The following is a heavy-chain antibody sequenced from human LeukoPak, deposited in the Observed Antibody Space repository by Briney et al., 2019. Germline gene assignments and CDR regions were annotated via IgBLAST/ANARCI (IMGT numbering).Heavy chain of an antibody. CDR3: ARELYSEVVTRLRSSASYYYYGMDV. D-gene: IGHD4-23*01. CDR2: IIPIFGTA. Sequence: ASVKVSCKASGGTFSSYAISWVRQAPGQGLEWMGGIIPIFGTANYAQKFQGRVTITADESTSTAYMELSSLRSEDTAVYYCARELYSEVVTRLRSSASYYYYGMDVWGQGTTVTVSS. J-gene: IGHJ6*02. CDR1: GGTFSSYA. V-gene: IGHV1-69*13.